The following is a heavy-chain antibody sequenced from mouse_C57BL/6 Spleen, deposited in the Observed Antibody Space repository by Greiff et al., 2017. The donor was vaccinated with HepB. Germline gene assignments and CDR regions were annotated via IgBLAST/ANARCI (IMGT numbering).Heavy chain of an antibody. D-gene: IGHD1-1*01. J-gene: IGHJ3*01. CDR2: ISSGSSTI. CDR1: GFTFSDYG. Sequence: EVMLVESGGGLVKPGGSLKLSCAASGFTFSDYGMHWVRQAPEKGLEWVAYISSGSSTIYYADTVKGRFTISRDNAKNTLFLQMTSLRSEDTAMYYCARPPYYGSSTGFAYWGQGTLVTVSA. V-gene: IGHV5-17*01. CDR3: ARPPYYGSSTGFAY.